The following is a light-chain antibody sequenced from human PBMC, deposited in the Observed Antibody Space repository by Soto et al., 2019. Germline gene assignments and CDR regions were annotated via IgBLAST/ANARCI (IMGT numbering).Light chain of an antibody. V-gene: IGKV3-20*01. CDR1: QIVRNSY. Sequence: EIVLTQFPDTLSLSPGERATLSCRASQIVRNSYLAWYQQRPGQAPRLLIYGADSRATGIPDRFSGSGSDTDFTLTISRLEPEDFAVYYCQQYGSSPRYTFGQGTKLEI. J-gene: IGKJ2*01. CDR3: QQYGSSPRYT. CDR2: GAD.